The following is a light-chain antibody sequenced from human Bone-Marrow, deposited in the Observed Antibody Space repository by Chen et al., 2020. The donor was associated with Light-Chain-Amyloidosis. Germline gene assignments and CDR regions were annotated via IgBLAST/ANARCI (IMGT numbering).Light chain of an antibody. CDR1: NIGSTS. CDR3: QVWDRSSDRPV. V-gene: IGLV3-21*02. J-gene: IGLJ3*02. Sequence: SYVLTQPSSVSVAPGQTATIACGGNNIGSTSVHWYQQTPGQAPLLVVYDDSDRPSGIPGRLSGSNSGSTATLTISRVEAGDEADYYWQVWDRSSDRPVFGGGTKLTVL. CDR2: DDS.